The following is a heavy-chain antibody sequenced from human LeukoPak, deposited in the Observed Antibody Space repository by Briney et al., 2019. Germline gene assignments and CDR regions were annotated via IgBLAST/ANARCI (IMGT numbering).Heavy chain of an antibody. D-gene: IGHD1-26*01. J-gene: IGHJ3*02. V-gene: IGHV4-59*05. CDR2: IYYSGNT. CDR3: ASLYSGTSDAFDI. Sequence: SETLSLTCSVSGDSISNYYWSWIRQPAGKGLEWIGSIYYSGNTYYNPSLKSRVSISVDTSKNQFSLKLSSVTAADTAVHYCASLYSGTSDAFDIWGQGTMVTVSS. CDR1: GDSISNYY.